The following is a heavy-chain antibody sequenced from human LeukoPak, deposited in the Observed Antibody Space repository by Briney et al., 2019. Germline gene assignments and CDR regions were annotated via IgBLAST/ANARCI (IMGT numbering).Heavy chain of an antibody. V-gene: IGHV1-18*01. CDR1: GYTFTSYG. CDR3: ARDIKYFDWLMRYYYYGMDV. Sequence: ASVKVSCKASGYTFTSYGISWVRQDPGQGLEWMGWISACNGNTNYAQKLQGRVTMTTDTSTSTAYMELRSLRSDDTAVYYCARDIKYFDWLMRYYYYGMDVWGQGTTVTVSS. D-gene: IGHD3-9*01. CDR2: ISACNGNT. J-gene: IGHJ6*02.